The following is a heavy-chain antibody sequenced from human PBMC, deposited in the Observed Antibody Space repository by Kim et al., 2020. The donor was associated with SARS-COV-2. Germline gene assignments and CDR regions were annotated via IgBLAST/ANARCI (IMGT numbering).Heavy chain of an antibody. Sequence: SVKGRFTISRDNAKNSLYLQMNSPRAEDTAVYYCAREPVKQLDSEGAFDIWGQGTMVTVSS. D-gene: IGHD6-13*01. CDR3: AREPVKQLDSEGAFDI. J-gene: IGHJ3*02. V-gene: IGHV3-21*01.